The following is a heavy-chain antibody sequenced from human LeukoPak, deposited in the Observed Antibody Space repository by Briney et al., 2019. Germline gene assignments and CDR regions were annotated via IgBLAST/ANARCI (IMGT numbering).Heavy chain of an antibody. CDR1: GFTFSSQW. Sequence: GRSLRLSCAASGFTFSSQWMSWVRQAPGKWPAWVDNIKEDGSEKSYVDSVKGRFTISRDNANNSLYLQMKSLRAEDTDVYYCARAFPWGQGPLVSVSS. V-gene: IGHV3-7*01. CDR2: IKEDGSEK. D-gene: IGHD3-16*01. J-gene: IGHJ5*02. CDR3: ARAFP.